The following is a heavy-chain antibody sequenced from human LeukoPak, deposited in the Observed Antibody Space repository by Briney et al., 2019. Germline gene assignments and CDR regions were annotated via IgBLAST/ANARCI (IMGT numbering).Heavy chain of an antibody. D-gene: IGHD6-6*01. Sequence: SVKVSCRASGYTFTSYAMHWVRQAPGQRLEWMGGIIPIFGTANYAQEFQGRVTITADESTSTAYTELSSLRSEDTAVYYCARWSSSSAFDYWGQGTLVTVSS. CDR1: GYTFTSYA. CDR3: ARWSSSSAFDY. CDR2: IIPIFGTA. V-gene: IGHV1-69*13. J-gene: IGHJ4*02.